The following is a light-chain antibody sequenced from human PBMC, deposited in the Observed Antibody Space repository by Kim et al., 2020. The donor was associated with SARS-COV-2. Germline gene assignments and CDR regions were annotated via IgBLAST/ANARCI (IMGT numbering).Light chain of an antibody. V-gene: IGLV2-11*01. CDR3: FSYAGTYTWV. CDR2: DVT. Sequence: QSALTQPRSVSGSPGQSVTISCTGTSSDVGGYDYVSWYQHHPGKAPKLMIYDVTKRPSGVPDRFSGSKSGNTASLAISGLQADDESVYYCFSYAGTYTWVFGGGTKLTVL. CDR1: SSDVGGYDY. J-gene: IGLJ3*02.